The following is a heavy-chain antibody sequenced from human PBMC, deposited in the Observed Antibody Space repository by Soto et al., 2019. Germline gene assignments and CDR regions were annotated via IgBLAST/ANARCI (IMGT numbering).Heavy chain of an antibody. CDR1: GGSFSGYY. D-gene: IGHD3-22*01. Sequence: LSLTCAVYGGSFSGYYWSWIRQPPGKGLEWIGEINHSGSTNYNPSLKSRVTISVDTSKNQFSLKLSSVTAADTAVYYCATVDYYDSSGYPDYWGQGTLVTVSS. J-gene: IGHJ4*02. CDR3: ATVDYYDSSGYPDY. V-gene: IGHV4-34*01. CDR2: INHSGST.